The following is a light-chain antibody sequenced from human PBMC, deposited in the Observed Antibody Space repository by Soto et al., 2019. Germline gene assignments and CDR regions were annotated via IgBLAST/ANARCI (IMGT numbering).Light chain of an antibody. V-gene: IGKV1-5*03. J-gene: IGKJ2*01. CDR3: QQYYNFFYP. CDR2: EAS. CDR1: QSISRW. Sequence: DIQLTQSPSTLSASVGDRVTITCRASQSISRWLAWYQHKPGKAPKILIYEASTMESGIPSRFNGSESGQEFTHTISSMQPDDFAIYYCQQYYNFFYPFGQGPKLEIK.